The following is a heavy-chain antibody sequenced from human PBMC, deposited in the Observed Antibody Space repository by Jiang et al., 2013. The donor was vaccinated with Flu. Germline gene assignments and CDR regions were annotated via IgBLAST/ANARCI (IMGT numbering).Heavy chain of an antibody. V-gene: IGHV1-69*04. CDR1: GGTFSSYT. CDR2: IIPILGIA. CDR3: ARVGDGTTALSKDNWFDP. D-gene: IGHD4-11*01. Sequence: SGAEVKKPGSSVKVSCKASGGTFSSYTISWVRQAPGQGLEWMGRIIPILGIANYAQKFQGRVTITADKSTSTAYMELSSLRSEDTAVYYCARVGDGTTALSKDNWFDPWGQGTLVTVSS. J-gene: IGHJ5*02.